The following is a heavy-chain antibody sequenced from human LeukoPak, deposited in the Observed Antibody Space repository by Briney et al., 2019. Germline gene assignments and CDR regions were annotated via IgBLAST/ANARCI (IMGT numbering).Heavy chain of an antibody. CDR3: ATSLGYCSSTSCYTSDAFDI. J-gene: IGHJ3*02. V-gene: IGHV3-11*01. CDR2: ISSSGSTI. Sequence: GGSLRLSCAASGFAFSDYYMSWIRQAPGKGLEWVSYISSSGSTIYYADSVKGRFTISRDNAKNSLYLQMNSLRAEDTAVYYCATSLGYCSSTSCYTSDAFDIWGQGTMVTVSS. D-gene: IGHD2-2*02. CDR1: GFAFSDYY.